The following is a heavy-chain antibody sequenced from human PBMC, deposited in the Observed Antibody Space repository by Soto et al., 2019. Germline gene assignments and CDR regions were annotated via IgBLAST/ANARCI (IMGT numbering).Heavy chain of an antibody. CDR2: INPNSGGT. V-gene: IGHV1-2*04. CDR1: GYTFTGYY. Sequence: ASVKVSCKASGYTFTGYYMHWVRQAPGQGLEWMGWINPNSGGTNYAQKFQGWVTMTRDTSISTAYMELSRLRSDDTAVYYCARDLRYSYGYYDYWGQGTLVPVSP. D-gene: IGHD5-18*01. J-gene: IGHJ4*02. CDR3: ARDLRYSYGYYDY.